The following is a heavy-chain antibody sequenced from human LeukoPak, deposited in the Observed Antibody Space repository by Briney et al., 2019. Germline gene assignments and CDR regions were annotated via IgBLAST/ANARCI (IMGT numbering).Heavy chain of an antibody. D-gene: IGHD3-10*01. Sequence: ASVKVSCKPSNYTFTDYPITCVRQVPGQGLEWMGCISTRNGETHYARRFQGRATMTTDTFASTVYIEVRSLTSDDTALYYCARESGSGSYFYFDYWGPGTLVTVSS. CDR1: NYTFTDYP. CDR2: ISTRNGET. CDR3: ARESGSGSYFYFDY. V-gene: IGHV1-18*01. J-gene: IGHJ4*02.